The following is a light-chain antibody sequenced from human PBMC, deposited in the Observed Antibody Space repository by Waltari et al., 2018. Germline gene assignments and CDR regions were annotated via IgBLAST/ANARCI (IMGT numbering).Light chain of an antibody. J-gene: IGKJ1*01. CDR3: QQYDDWPPWT. V-gene: IGKV3-15*01. CDR2: GAS. CDR1: PSVSDH. Sequence: EIVMTQSPATLSVSPGERANLSCRASPSVSDHLAWYQQKPGQAPSLLIYGASTRATGIPARFSGSGSGTEFTLTISSLQSEDFAVYFCQQYDDWPPWTFGQGTKVEMK.